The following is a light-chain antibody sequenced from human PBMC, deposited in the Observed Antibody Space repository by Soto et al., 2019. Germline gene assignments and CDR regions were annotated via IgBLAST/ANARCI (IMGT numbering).Light chain of an antibody. V-gene: IGKV1-39*01. CDR1: QGISTY. CDR2: AAS. CDR3: QQYGNSPQST. J-gene: IGKJ5*01. Sequence: DIQMTQFPSSLSASVGDRLTITCRASQGISTYLNWYQQKPGKAPKLLIYAASTLQSGVPSRFSGSGSATDFTLTISSLQPEDFAVYFCQQYGNSPQSTFGQGTRLEIK.